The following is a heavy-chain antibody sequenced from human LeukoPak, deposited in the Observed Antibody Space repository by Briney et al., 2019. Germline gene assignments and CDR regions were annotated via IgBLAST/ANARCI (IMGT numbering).Heavy chain of an antibody. D-gene: IGHD6-19*01. Sequence: PGGSLRLSCAVSGFTVSSNHMSWVRQAPGKGLEWVSLIYSGGNTYYADSVKGRFTISRDNSKNTVYLQMNSLRAEDTALYYCAILAVAARSLVGDAFDIWGQGTMVTVSS. V-gene: IGHV3-53*01. CDR2: IYSGGNT. CDR1: GFTVSSNH. CDR3: AILAVAARSLVGDAFDI. J-gene: IGHJ3*02.